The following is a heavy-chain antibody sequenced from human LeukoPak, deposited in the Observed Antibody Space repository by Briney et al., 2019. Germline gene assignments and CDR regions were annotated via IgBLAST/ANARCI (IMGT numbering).Heavy chain of an antibody. D-gene: IGHD4-23*01. CDR3: IIVSYGGSFDY. J-gene: IGHJ4*02. CDR2: IKSKTDGGTT. CDR1: GFTFSNAW. Sequence: GGSLRLSCAASGFTFSNAWMSWVRQAPGKGLEWVGRIKSKTDGGTTDYAAPVKGRFTISRDDSKNTLYLHMNSLKTEDTGVYFCIIVSYGGSFDYWGQGTLVTVSS. V-gene: IGHV3-15*01.